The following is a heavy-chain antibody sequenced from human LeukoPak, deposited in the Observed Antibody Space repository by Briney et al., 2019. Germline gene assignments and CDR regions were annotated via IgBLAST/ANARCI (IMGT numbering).Heavy chain of an antibody. J-gene: IGHJ4*02. CDR2: ISWNGGIV. D-gene: IGHD1-26*01. CDR3: AKDKNIVGATRAFDY. V-gene: IGHV3-9*01. Sequence: GGSLRLSCAASGFTFDDYAMHWVRQAPGKGLEWVSGISWNGGIVGYADSVKGRFTVSRDNAKNSLYLQMNSLRAEDTALYYCAKDKNIVGATRAFDYWGQGTLVTVSS. CDR1: GFTFDDYA.